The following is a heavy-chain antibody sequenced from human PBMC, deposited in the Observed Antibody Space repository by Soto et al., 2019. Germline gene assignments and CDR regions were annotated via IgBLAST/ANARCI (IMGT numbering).Heavy chain of an antibody. J-gene: IGHJ4*02. V-gene: IGHV2-5*01. CDR1: GFSLTTGGMT. CDR3: TLRRDTSTGPIF. D-gene: IGHD5-18*01. Sequence: ASGPTLVNPTQTLTLTCTVSGFSLTTGGMTVGWIRQSPGKAPEWLALAYEYSPSLQSRLTFTKDTSKNQVVLTMTNMDPVDTATYYCTLRRDTSTGPIFWGQGILVTVSS. CDR2: AYE.